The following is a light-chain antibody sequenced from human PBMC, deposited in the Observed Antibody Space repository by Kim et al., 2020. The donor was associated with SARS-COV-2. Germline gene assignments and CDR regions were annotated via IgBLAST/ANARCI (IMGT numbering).Light chain of an antibody. J-gene: IGLJ2*01. V-gene: IGLV1-44*01. Sequence: GQRATISGSGRLYDSGGNLVNWYQQHPGAAPKLRIYNTLKRTSGVPDRFSGSKSGTAASLAISGLQSEDEGDYYCATWDDSPDGPVFGGGTQLTVL. CDR2: NTL. CDR1: LYDSGGNL. CDR3: ATWDDSPDGPV.